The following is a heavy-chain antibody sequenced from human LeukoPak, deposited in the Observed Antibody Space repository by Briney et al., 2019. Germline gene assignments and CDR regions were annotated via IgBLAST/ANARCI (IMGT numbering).Heavy chain of an antibody. J-gene: IGHJ4*02. Sequence: KASETLSLTCAVYGGSFSGYYWSWIRQPPGKGLEWIGEINHSGSTNYNPSLKSRVTISVDTSKNQFSLKLSSVTAADTAVYYCARGSPYYYDSSGYYWGLSPFDYWGQGTLVTVSS. CDR2: INHSGST. CDR3: ARGSPYYYDSSGYYWGLSPFDY. CDR1: GGSFSGYY. D-gene: IGHD3-22*01. V-gene: IGHV4-34*01.